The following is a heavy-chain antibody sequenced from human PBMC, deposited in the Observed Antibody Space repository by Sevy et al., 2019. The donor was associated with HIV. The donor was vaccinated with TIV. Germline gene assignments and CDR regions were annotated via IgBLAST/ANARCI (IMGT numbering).Heavy chain of an antibody. CDR1: GFTFSSYS. CDR3: ARDWDSNYPFDY. D-gene: IGHD4-4*01. J-gene: IGHJ4*02. V-gene: IGHV3-21*01. CDR2: ISSSSYI. Sequence: GGSLRLSCAASGFTFSSYSMNWVRQAPGKGLEWVSSISSSSYIYYADSVKGRFTISRDNAKNSLHLQMNSLRAEDTAVYYCARDWDSNYPFDYWGQGTLVTVSS.